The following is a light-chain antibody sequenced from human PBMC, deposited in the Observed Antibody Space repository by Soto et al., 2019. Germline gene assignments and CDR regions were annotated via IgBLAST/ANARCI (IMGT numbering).Light chain of an antibody. J-gene: IGKJ1*01. V-gene: IGKV1-5*01. CDR2: DAS. Sequence: DIPVTQSPPTLSASVGDRVTITCRASQTISTWMAWYQQKPGKAPKLLVYDASTLQSGVASRFSGSGSGTEFTLIISGLQPDDSATYYCQQYTNTNKWPLTFGQGTKVDIK. CDR1: QTISTW. CDR3: QQYTNTNKWPLT.